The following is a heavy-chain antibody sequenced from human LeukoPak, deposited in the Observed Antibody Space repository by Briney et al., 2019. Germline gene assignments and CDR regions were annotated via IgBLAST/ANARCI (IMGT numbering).Heavy chain of an antibody. V-gene: IGHV1-2*02. CDR3: ASTVLWFGELWLGDI. J-gene: IGHJ3*02. CDR1: GYTFTGYY. CDR2: INPNSGGT. Sequence: ASVKVCCKASGYTFTGYYMNWVRQAPGQGLEWMGWINPNSGGTNYAQKFQRRVTMTRDTSISTAYMELSRLRSDDTAVYYCASTVLWFGELWLGDIWGQGTMVTVSS. D-gene: IGHD3-10*01.